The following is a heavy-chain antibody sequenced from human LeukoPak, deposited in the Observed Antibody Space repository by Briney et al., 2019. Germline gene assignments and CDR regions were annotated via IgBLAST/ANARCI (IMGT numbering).Heavy chain of an antibody. Sequence: PGGSLRLSCAASGFTFSSYAMHWVRQAPGKGLEWGAVISYDGSNKYYADSVKGRFTISRDNSKNTLYLQMNSLRAEDTAVYYCARGYSSGWLDYWGQGTLVTVSS. D-gene: IGHD6-19*01. CDR1: GFTFSSYA. V-gene: IGHV3-30*04. CDR2: ISYDGSNK. CDR3: ARGYSSGWLDY. J-gene: IGHJ4*02.